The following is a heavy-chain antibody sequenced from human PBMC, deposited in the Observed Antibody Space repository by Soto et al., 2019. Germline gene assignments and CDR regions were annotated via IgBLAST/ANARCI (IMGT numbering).Heavy chain of an antibody. CDR1: GYTFTGYY. J-gene: IGHJ4*02. CDR2: INPNSGGT. CDR3: ARDRGFYSSSWYEDY. V-gene: IGHV1-2*02. D-gene: IGHD6-13*01. Sequence: QVQLVQSGAEVRKPGASVKVSCKASGYTFTGYYMHWVRQAPGQGLEWMGWINPNSGGTNYAQKLQGRVTMTRDPSISTAYMELSRLRSDDTAVYYCARDRGFYSSSWYEDYWGQGTLVTVSS.